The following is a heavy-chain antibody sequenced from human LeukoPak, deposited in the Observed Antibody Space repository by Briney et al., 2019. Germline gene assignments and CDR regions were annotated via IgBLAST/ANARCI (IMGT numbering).Heavy chain of an antibody. CDR3: ARQGPSDAFDI. CDR1: GFTFSIYW. J-gene: IGHJ3*02. V-gene: IGHV3-7*01. CDR2: IKQDGSEK. Sequence: PGGSLRLSCAASGFTFSIYWMSWVRQAPGEGLEWVANIKQDGSEKNYVDSVKGRFTISRDNAENSLYLQLNSLRVEDSAVYYCARQGPSDAFDIWGQGTMVTVSS.